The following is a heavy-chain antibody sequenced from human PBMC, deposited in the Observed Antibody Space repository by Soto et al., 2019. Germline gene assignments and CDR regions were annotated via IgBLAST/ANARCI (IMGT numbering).Heavy chain of an antibody. CDR3: ARDRSPYYDILYGMDV. V-gene: IGHV1-18*01. J-gene: IGHJ6*02. Sequence: ASVKVSCKASGYTFTSYGISWVRQAPGQGLEWMGWISAYNGNTNYAQKLQGRVTMTTDTSTSTAYMELRSLRSDDTAVYYCARDRSPYYDILYGMDVWGQGTTVTVSS. D-gene: IGHD3-9*01. CDR2: ISAYNGNT. CDR1: GYTFTSYG.